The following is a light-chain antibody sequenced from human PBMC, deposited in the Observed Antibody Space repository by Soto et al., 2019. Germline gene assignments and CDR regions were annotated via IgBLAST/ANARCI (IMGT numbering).Light chain of an antibody. Sequence: QSMLTQPASVSGSPGQSITISCTGTSSDVGAYNYVSWYQQYPGKAPKVIIFEVRKRPSGVSNRFSGSKSGNTASLTISGLQAEDEADYYCSSYTSSSTLVFGTGTKLTVL. CDR1: SSDVGAYNY. CDR2: EVR. CDR3: SSYTSSSTLV. V-gene: IGLV2-14*01. J-gene: IGLJ1*01.